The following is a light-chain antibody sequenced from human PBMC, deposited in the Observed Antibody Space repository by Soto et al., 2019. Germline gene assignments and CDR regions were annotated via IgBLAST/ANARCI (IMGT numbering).Light chain of an antibody. CDR3: LQHNVFPRT. V-gene: IGKV1-17*01. Sequence: DIQMTQSPFSLSASLGDRVTIXXRASQAIRNDLAWYQQKPGRAPKRXIYGSSSLQSGVPSRFSGRGSGTEFTLTISSLQPEDFATYYCLQHNVFPRTFGQGTKVDIK. CDR1: QAIRND. J-gene: IGKJ1*01. CDR2: GSS.